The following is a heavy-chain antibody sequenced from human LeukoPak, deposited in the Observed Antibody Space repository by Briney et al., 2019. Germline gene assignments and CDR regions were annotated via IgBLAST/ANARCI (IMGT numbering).Heavy chain of an antibody. J-gene: IGHJ4*02. Sequence: TSETLSLTCTVSGYSISSGYYWGWIRQPPGKGLEWIGSIYHSGSTYYNPSLKSRVTISVDTSKNQFSLKLSSVTAADTAVYYCARRKEYYDPLYYFDYWGQGTLVTVSS. CDR2: IYHSGST. CDR3: ARRKEYYDPLYYFDY. V-gene: IGHV4-38-2*02. D-gene: IGHD3-22*01. CDR1: GYSISSGYY.